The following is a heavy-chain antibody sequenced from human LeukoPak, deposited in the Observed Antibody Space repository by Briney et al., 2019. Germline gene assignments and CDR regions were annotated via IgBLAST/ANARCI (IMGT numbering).Heavy chain of an antibody. V-gene: IGHV1-2*02. CDR1: GYTFTGYY. CDR2: INPNSGGT. Sequence: ASVKVSCKASGYTFTGYYMHWVRQAPGQGLEWMGWINPNSGGTSYAQKFQGRVTMTRDTSISTAYMELSRLRSDDTAVYYCARSVNLWTFDYWGQGTLVTVSS. CDR3: ARSVNLWTFDY. J-gene: IGHJ4*02. D-gene: IGHD2/OR15-2a*01.